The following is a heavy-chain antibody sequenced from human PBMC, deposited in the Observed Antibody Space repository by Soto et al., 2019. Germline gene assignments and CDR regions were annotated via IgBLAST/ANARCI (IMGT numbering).Heavy chain of an antibody. Sequence: SETLSLTCDVSGDSISSGGYSWNWIRQTPGKGLEWIGTIYYSGATYYNPSLKSRVTISVDTSKNQFSLKLSSVTAADTAVYYCARASDGYNNRPFDYWGQGTLVTVSS. CDR2: IYYSGAT. D-gene: IGHD2-21*01. J-gene: IGHJ4*02. V-gene: IGHV4-30-2*03. CDR1: GDSISSGGYS. CDR3: ARASDGYNNRPFDY.